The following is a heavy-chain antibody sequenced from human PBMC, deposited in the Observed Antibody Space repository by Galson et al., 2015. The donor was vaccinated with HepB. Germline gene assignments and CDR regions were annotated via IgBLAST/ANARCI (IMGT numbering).Heavy chain of an antibody. J-gene: IGHJ4*02. Sequence: PALVKPTQTLTLTCTFSGFSVNTAGVGVGWIRQPPGKALEWLALIYWDDDKHYNPFLKSRLSITKDASKNQVALMMTDMDPGDTATYFCAHRPLTIRSDRGGYWNYFDNWGQGTLVVVSS. CDR1: GFSVNTAGVG. CDR3: AHRPLTIRSDRGGYWNYFDN. CDR2: IYWDDDK. D-gene: IGHD2-21*01. V-gene: IGHV2-5*02.